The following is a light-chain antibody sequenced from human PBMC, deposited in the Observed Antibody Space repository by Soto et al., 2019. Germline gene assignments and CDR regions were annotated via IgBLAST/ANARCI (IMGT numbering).Light chain of an antibody. CDR3: AVWDDSLNGYV. Sequence: QSVLPQPPSAAGTPGQRVTISCSGSSSNIGSNTVNWYQHLPRAAPKLLIQSNNQRPSGVPDRFSGSQSGTSASLAISGLKSEDEADYYCAVWDDSLNGYVFGTGIKVTVL. J-gene: IGLJ1*01. V-gene: IGLV1-44*01. CDR1: SSNIGSNT. CDR2: SNN.